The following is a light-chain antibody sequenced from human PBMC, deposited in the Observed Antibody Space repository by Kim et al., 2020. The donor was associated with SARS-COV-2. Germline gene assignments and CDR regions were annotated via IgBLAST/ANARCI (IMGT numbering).Light chain of an antibody. V-gene: IGKV4-1*01. CDR3: QQYYSSPIT. CDR1: QSGVWTTDKKNY. Sequence: ATINGRSSQSGVWTTDKKNYLGWYQQKPGQPPKMVSKWACARESGVPDRFSGSGSGTDFTLTISSLQAEDVAVYYCQQYYSSPITFGQGHDWRL. J-gene: IGKJ5*01. CDR2: WAC.